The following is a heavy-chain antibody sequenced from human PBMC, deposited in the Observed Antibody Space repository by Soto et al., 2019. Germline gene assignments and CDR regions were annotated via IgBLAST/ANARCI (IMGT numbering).Heavy chain of an antibody. J-gene: IGHJ4*02. CDR1: GFTFSSYA. CDR3: AKWGGSIQSGSYYFDY. Sequence: GGSLRLSCAASGFTFSSYAMSWVRQAPGKGLEWVSAISGSGGSTYYADSVKGRFTISRDNSKNTLYLQMNSLRAEDTAVYYCAKWGGSIQSGSYYFDYWGQGTLVTVSS. D-gene: IGHD1-26*01. CDR2: ISGSGGST. V-gene: IGHV3-23*01.